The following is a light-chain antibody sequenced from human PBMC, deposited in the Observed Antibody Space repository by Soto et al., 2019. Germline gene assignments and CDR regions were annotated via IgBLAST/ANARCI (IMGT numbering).Light chain of an antibody. J-gene: IGKJ4*02. CDR2: GAS. Sequence: DNVLTQSPGSLSLSPGQGATLSCRASRTLSTSYWAWYQQKPGLAPRLLIFGASHRATGVPDRFRGSASGTDFTLTLTRVAHEDFAVYYCQQYAPSPPTFGRGARVEI. V-gene: IGKV3-20*01. CDR3: QQYAPSPPT. CDR1: RTLSTSY.